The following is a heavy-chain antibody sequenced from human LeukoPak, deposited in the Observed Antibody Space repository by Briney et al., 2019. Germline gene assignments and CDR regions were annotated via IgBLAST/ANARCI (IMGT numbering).Heavy chain of an antibody. J-gene: IGHJ4*02. CDR3: ARAAVGSFDY. V-gene: IGHV4-59*01. CDR2: IYYSGST. CDR1: GFTFSSYA. Sequence: PGGSLRLSCAASGFTFSSYAMSWLRQPPGKGLEWIGYIYYSGSTNYDPSLKSRVTISVDTSKNQFSLKLSSVTAADTAVYYCARAAVGSFDYWGQGTLVTVSS. D-gene: IGHD4-23*01.